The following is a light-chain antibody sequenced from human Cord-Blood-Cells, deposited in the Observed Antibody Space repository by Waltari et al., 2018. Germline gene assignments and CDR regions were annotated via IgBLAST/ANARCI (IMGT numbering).Light chain of an antibody. CDR1: SSDVGSYNL. Sequence: QSALTQPASVSGSPGQSITISCPGTSSDVGSYNLVSWYQQHPGQAPKLMIYEGSKRPSGVSKRFSGSKSGNTASQTISGLQAEDEANYYCCSYAGSSTWVFGGGTKLTIL. CDR2: EGS. J-gene: IGLJ3*02. CDR3: CSYAGSSTWV. V-gene: IGLV2-23*01.